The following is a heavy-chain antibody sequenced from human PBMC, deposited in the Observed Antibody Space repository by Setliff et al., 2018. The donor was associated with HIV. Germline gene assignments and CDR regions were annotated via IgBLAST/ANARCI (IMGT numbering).Heavy chain of an antibody. CDR1: GFTFRSYG. CDR2: IRYDGTNK. J-gene: IGHJ6*02. Sequence: GGSLRLSCAASGFTFRSYGMHWVRQAPGKGLEWVSFIRYDGTNKDYADSLKGRFTISRDNSKSILYLQMNSLRPEDTAVYYCARDTAELLGLYYYYGMDVWGQGTTVTVSS. V-gene: IGHV3-30*02. CDR3: ARDTAELLGLYYYYGMDV. D-gene: IGHD1-26*01.